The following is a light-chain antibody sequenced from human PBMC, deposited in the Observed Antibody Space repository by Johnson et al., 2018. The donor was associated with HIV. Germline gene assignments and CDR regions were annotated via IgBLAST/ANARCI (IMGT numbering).Light chain of an antibody. CDR3: GKWDSSLSVAYV. J-gene: IGLJ1*01. CDR1: SSNIGNNF. CDR2: DNN. Sequence: QSVLTQPPSVSAAPGQKVTISCSGSSSNIGNNFVSWYQQLPGTAPKLLIYDNNKRPSGIPDRFSGSKSGTSATLGITGLQTGDEADYYCGKWDSSLSVAYVFGTWTKVTVL. V-gene: IGLV1-51*01.